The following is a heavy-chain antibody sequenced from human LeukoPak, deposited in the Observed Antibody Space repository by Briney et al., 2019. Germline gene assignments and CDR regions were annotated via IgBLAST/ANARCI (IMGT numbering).Heavy chain of an antibody. D-gene: IGHD2-2*01. CDR2: ISSSGSTI. CDR1: GFTFSSYE. CDR3: ARESGYCSSTSCSNWFDP. Sequence: PGGSLRLSCAASGFTFSSYEMNWVRQAPGKGLEWVSYISSSGSTIYYADSVKGRFTISRDNAKNSLYLQMNSLRAEDTAVYYCARESGYCSSTSCSNWFDPWGQGTLVTVS. J-gene: IGHJ5*02. V-gene: IGHV3-48*03.